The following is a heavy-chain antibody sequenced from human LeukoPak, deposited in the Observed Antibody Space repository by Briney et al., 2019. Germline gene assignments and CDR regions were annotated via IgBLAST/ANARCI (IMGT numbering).Heavy chain of an antibody. CDR1: GGSISSSTYY. CDR3: AKDGYLGYYYMDV. D-gene: IGHD1-1*01. CDR2: IYHSGST. Sequence: SETLSLTCTVSGGSISSSTYYWGWIRQPPGKGLEWIGSIYHSGSTYYNPSLKSRVTISVDTSKNQFSLKLSSVTAEDTAVYYCAKDGYLGYYYMDVWGKGTTVTISS. V-gene: IGHV4-39*07. J-gene: IGHJ6*03.